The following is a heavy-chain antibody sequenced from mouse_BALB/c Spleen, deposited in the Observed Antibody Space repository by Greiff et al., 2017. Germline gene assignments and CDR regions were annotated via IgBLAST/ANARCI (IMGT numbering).Heavy chain of an antibody. Sequence: EVKVVESGGGLVKPGGSLKLSCAASGFTFSDYYMYWVRQTPEKRLEWVATISDGGSYTYYPDSVKGRFTISRDNAKNNLYLQMSSLKSEDTAMYYCAREKGGSGFYAMDYWGQGTSVTVSS. CDR3: AREKGGSGFYAMDY. CDR2: ISDGGSYT. V-gene: IGHV5-4*02. CDR1: GFTFSDYY. J-gene: IGHJ4*01. D-gene: IGHD3-1*01.